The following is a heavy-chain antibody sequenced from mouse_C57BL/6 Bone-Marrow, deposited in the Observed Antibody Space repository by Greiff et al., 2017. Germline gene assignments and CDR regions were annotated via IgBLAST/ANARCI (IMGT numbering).Heavy chain of an antibody. J-gene: IGHJ1*03. V-gene: IGHV5-16*01. CDR1: GFTFSDYY. CDR3: ARDPRANCYWYFDV. D-gene: IGHD3-1*01. CDR2: INYDGSST. Sequence: EVQLVESEGGLVQPGSSMKLSCTASGFTFSDYYMAWVRQVPEKGLEWVANINYDGSSTYYLDSLKSRFIISRDNAKNILYLQMSSLKSEDTATYYCARDPRANCYWYFDVWGTGTTVTVSS.